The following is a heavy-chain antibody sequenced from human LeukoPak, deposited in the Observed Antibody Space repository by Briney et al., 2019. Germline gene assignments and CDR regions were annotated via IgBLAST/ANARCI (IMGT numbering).Heavy chain of an antibody. CDR2: ITSSSSAR. V-gene: IGHV3-48*01. CDR1: GFTFESYS. CDR3: ARGGPLSAFDAFDI. J-gene: IGHJ3*02. Sequence: GGSLRLSCAASGFTFESYSMNWVRQAPGKGLEWVLYITSSSSARYYTDSVKGRFTISRDNAKNSLYLQMKSLRAEDTAVYYCARGGPLSAFDAFDIWGRGTMVTVSS. D-gene: IGHD1-26*01.